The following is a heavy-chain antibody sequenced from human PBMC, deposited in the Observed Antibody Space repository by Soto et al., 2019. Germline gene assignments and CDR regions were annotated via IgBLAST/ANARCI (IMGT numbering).Heavy chain of an antibody. CDR2: ISYSGGA. Sequence: QVQLQESGPGLVKPSQTLSLTCTVSGGSISSGDFYWNWIRQPPGMGLEWIGYISYSGGAYYNPSLESRVSISADTSKHQFSLMLRFVTAADTAVYYCAREQYDYDRSGHFYYWGQGTLVTVSS. CDR1: GGSISSGDFY. D-gene: IGHD3-22*01. J-gene: IGHJ4*02. V-gene: IGHV4-30-4*01. CDR3: AREQYDYDRSGHFYY.